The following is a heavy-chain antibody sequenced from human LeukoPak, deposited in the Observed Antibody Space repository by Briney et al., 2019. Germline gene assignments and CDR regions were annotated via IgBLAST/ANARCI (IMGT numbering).Heavy chain of an antibody. D-gene: IGHD3-22*01. Sequence: SETLSLTCTVSGGSISSGGYYWSWIRQHPGKGLEWIGYIYYSGSTYYNPSLKSRVTISVDTSKNQFSLKLSSVTAADTAVYYCARGHYYYDSSGYHDAFDIWGQGTMVTVSS. CDR3: ARGHYYYDSSGYHDAFDI. V-gene: IGHV4-31*03. CDR1: GGSISSGGYY. J-gene: IGHJ3*02. CDR2: IYYSGST.